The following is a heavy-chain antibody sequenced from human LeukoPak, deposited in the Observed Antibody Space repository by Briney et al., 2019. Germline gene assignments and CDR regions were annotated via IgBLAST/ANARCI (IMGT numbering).Heavy chain of an antibody. V-gene: IGHV3-48*04. CDR2: ISSSGSTI. Sequence: GEPLRLSCAASGFTFSSYSMNWVRQAPGKGLEWVSYISSSGSTIYYADSVEGRFTISRDNAKNSLYLQMNSLRAEDTAIYYCARATGDGRHAFDIWGQGTMVTVSS. D-gene: IGHD7-27*01. J-gene: IGHJ3*02. CDR1: GFTFSSYS. CDR3: ARATGDGRHAFDI.